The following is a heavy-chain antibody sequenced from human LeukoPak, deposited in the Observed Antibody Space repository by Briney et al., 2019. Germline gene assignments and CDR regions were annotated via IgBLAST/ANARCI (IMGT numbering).Heavy chain of an antibody. V-gene: IGHV3-23*01. CDR3: ANGLAASGNFLLRDYYYFIDV. Sequence: GGSLRLSCAASGFTLKTYWMTWVRQAPGKGLEWVSTINGNGAATYYADSFKGRFLISRDDSKSTVYLRMNKLRVEDSGLYYCANGLAASGNFLLRDYYYFIDVWGKGTTVIVS. CDR2: INGNGAAT. D-gene: IGHD1-26*01. J-gene: IGHJ6*03. CDR1: GFTLKTYW.